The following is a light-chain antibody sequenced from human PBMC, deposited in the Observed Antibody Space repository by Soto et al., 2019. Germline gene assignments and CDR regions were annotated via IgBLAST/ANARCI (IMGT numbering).Light chain of an antibody. CDR3: QQSYSTPRT. Sequence: IKMTQSPSSLSGSVGDSFSITCRASQSISSYLNWYQQKPGKAPKLLIYAASSLQSGVPSRFSGSGSGTDFTLTISSLQPEDFATYYCQQSYSTPRTFGQGTKVDI. V-gene: IGKV1-39*01. CDR1: QSISSY. J-gene: IGKJ1*01. CDR2: AAS.